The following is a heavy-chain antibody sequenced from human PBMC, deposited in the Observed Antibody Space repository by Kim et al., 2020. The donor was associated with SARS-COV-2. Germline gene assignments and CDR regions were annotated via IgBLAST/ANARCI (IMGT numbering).Heavy chain of an antibody. Sequence: GGSLRLSCEASGFKMSDYVMTWVRQAPGKGLEWVSTISESGRTIFYAESVKGRFTISRDNSKNMLYLQVDHLRVEDTAVYYCAKMTLANWGQGTLVTVSS. CDR2: ISESGRTI. CDR3: AKMTLAN. D-gene: IGHD2-21*02. J-gene: IGHJ4*02. V-gene: IGHV3-23*01. CDR1: GFKMSDYV.